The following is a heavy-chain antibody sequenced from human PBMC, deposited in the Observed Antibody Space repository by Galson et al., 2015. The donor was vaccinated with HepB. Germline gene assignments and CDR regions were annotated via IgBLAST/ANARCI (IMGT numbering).Heavy chain of an antibody. V-gene: IGHV3-30*02. CDR3: ARDHGYSGSGSFPQ. CDR1: GFTFSTHG. J-gene: IGHJ4*02. CDR2: IRTDASNK. Sequence: SLRLSCAASGFTFSTHGMHWVRQAPGKGLEWVAFIRTDASNKYYADSVKGRFTISRDNSRNTLYLQMDSLRPGDTAVYYCARDHGYSGSGSFPQWGQGTLVTVSS. D-gene: IGHD3-10*01.